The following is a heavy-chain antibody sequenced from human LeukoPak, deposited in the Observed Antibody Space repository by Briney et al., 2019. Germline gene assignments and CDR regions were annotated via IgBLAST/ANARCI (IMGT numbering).Heavy chain of an antibody. CDR2: ISNDGGNR. D-gene: IGHD2-15*01. CDR1: GFTFSYYA. V-gene: IGHV3-30-3*01. CDR3: ADSDGYYYDV. Sequence: GGSLRLSCVASVFTSGFTFSYYAMHWVRPAPGKGLEWVAFISNDGGNRYFANSVKGRFTISRDNSKNTVYLQMNSLGAEDTAVYYCADSDGYYYDVWGQGTLVTVS. J-gene: IGHJ4*02.